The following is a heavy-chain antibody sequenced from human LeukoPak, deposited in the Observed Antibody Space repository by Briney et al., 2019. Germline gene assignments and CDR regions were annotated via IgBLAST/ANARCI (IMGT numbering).Heavy chain of an antibody. CDR3: ARETGEGYSYGRYYFDY. CDR1: GYTFTGYY. V-gene: IGHV1-2*02. Sequence: ASVKVSCKASGYTFTGYYMHWVRQAPGQGLEWMGWINPNSGGTNYAQKFQGRVTLTRDTSISTAYMELSRLRSDDTAVYYWARETGEGYSYGRYYFDYWGQGTLVTVSS. CDR2: INPNSGGT. D-gene: IGHD5-18*01. J-gene: IGHJ4*02.